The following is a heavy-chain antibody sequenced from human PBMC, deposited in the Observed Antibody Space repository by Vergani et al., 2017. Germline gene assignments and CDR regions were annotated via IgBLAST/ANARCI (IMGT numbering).Heavy chain of an antibody. J-gene: IGHJ5*02. D-gene: IGHD2-2*01. V-gene: IGHV4-39*01. CDR1: GGSISSSSYY. Sequence: QLQLQESGPGLVKPSETLSLTCTVSGGSISSSSYYWGWIRQPPGKGLEWIGSIYYSGSTYDNPSLKSRVTKSVNTSKNQFSLKLSSVTAADTAVYYCARYGYIVVVPAADANLFDPWGQGTLVTVSS. CDR2: IYYSGST. CDR3: ARYGYIVVVPAADANLFDP.